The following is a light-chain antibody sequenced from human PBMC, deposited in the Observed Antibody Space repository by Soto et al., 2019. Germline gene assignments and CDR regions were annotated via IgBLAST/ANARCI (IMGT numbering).Light chain of an antibody. J-gene: IGLJ3*02. V-gene: IGLV2-14*01. CDR1: SSDVGGYNY. Sequence: QSALTQPASVSGSLGQSITISCTGTSSDVGGYNYVSWYQQHPGKAPKLMIYEVSNRPSGVSTRFSGSKSGNTASLTISGLQAEDEADYYCSSYTGSNSWVFGGGTKLTVL. CDR3: SSYTGSNSWV. CDR2: EVS.